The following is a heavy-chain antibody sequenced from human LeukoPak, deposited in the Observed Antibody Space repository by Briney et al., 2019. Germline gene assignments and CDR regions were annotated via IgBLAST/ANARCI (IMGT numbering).Heavy chain of an antibody. CDR3: ARDLGSGDHALLV. D-gene: IGHD3-16*01. J-gene: IGHJ4*02. V-gene: IGHV3-48*01. CDR1: GFTFSYYT. CDR2: ISRTGTTI. Sequence: PGGSLRLSCAASGFTFSYYTMNWVRQAPGKGLEWMSYISRTGTTIYYADSVKGRFTISRDNAKSSLYLQMDSLRSEDTALYFCARDLGSGDHALLVGGQGTLLTVSS.